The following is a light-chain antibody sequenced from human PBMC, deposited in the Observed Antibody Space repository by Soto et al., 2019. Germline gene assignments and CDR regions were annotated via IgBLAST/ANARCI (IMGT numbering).Light chain of an antibody. J-gene: IGLJ1*01. V-gene: IGLV3-1*01. CDR3: QAWDSSTANV. CDR1: KLGDKY. Sequence: SYELTQPPSVSVSPGQTASITCSGDKLGDKYACWYQQKPGQSPVLAIYQDSKRPSGIPERFSGSNSGNTATLTISGTQAMDEADYYCQAWDSSTANVFGTGTKLTVL. CDR2: QDS.